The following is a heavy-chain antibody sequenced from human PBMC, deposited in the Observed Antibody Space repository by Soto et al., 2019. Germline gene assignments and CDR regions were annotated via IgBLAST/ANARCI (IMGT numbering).Heavy chain of an antibody. D-gene: IGHD6-19*01. CDR3: AKGSSGWYERFDY. CDR1: GFTFSSYV. Sequence: EVQLLESGGGLVQPGGSLRLSSAASGFTFSSYVMSWVRQAPGKGLEWVSAISGSGGSTYYTDSVKGRFTISRDNSKNTLYLQMNSLRAEDTAVYYCAKGSSGWYERFDYWGQGTLVTVSS. J-gene: IGHJ4*02. CDR2: ISGSGGST. V-gene: IGHV3-23*01.